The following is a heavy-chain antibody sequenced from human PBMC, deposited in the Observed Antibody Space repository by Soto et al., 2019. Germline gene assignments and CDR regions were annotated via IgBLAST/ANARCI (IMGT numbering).Heavy chain of an antibody. Sequence: PGGSLRLSCAASGFTFSDYYMSWIRQAPGKGLEWVSYISRSSSYTNYADSVKGRFTISRDNAKNSLYLQMNSLRAEDTAVYYCATDTRRDCSSTSCPRMDVWGQGATVAVSS. V-gene: IGHV3-11*06. CDR2: ISRSSSYT. CDR1: GFTFSDYY. J-gene: IGHJ6*02. D-gene: IGHD2-2*01. CDR3: ATDTRRDCSSTSCPRMDV.